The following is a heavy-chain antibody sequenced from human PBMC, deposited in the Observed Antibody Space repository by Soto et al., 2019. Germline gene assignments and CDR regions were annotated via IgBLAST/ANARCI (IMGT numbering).Heavy chain of an antibody. J-gene: IGHJ5*02. CDR1: GGTFRTYT. CDR2: IIPILGIT. V-gene: IGHV1-69*02. CDR3: AGWGPVVVPDRKRGTHNWFPP. Sequence: QVQLVQSGAEVRKPGSSVKVSCKASGGTFRTYTINWVRQAPGQGLEWMGTIIPILGITNYAQKFQGRVTHHGDKSTGTAYRDLGRPRSEGTAVDYCAGWGPVVVPDRKRGTHNWFPPWGQGTLVIVSS. D-gene: IGHD2-2*01.